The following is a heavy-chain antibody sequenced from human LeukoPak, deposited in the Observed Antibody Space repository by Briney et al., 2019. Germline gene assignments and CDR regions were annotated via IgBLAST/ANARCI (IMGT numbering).Heavy chain of an antibody. CDR2: IKQDGSET. Sequence: GESLRLSCAASGFIFGSYWMSWVRQVPGKGLGWVANIKQDGSETYYVDSVEGRFTISRDNAKNSLFLQMNSLRADDTALYYCARGVTSAWYLRYYFEYWGQGILVTVSS. D-gene: IGHD6-13*01. CDR3: ARGVTSAWYLRYYFEY. V-gene: IGHV3-7*03. CDR1: GFIFGSYW. J-gene: IGHJ4*02.